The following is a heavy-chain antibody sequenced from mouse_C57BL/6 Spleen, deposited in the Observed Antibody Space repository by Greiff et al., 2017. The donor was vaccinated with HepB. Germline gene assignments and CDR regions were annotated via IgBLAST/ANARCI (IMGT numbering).Heavy chain of an antibody. CDR1: GFTFSSYA. D-gene: IGHD2-4*01. CDR2: ISDGGSYT. Sequence: EVNVVESGGGLVKPGGSLKLSCAASGFTFSSYAMSWVRQTPEKRLEWVATISDGGSYTYYPDNVKGRFTISRDKAKNNLYLQMSHLKSEDTAMYYCARDGHDDYDGFAYWGQGTLVTVSA. V-gene: IGHV5-4*01. CDR3: ARDGHDDYDGFAY. J-gene: IGHJ3*01.